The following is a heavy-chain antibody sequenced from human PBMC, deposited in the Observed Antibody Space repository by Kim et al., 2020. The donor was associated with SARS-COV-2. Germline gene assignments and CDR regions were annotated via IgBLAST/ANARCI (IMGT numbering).Heavy chain of an antibody. CDR2: IIPIFGTA. J-gene: IGHJ4*02. CDR3: ARDWGIGDFWSGYLDY. D-gene: IGHD3-3*01. V-gene: IGHV1-69*13. Sequence: SVKVSCKASGCTFSSYAISWVRQAPGQGLEWMGGIIPIFGTANYAQKFQGRVTITADESTSTAYMELSSLRSEDTAVYYCARDWGIGDFWSGYLDYWDQGTLVTVSS. CDR1: GCTFSSYA.